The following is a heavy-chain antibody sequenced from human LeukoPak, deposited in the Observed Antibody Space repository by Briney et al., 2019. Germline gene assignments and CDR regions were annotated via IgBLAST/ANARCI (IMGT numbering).Heavy chain of an antibody. CDR1: GFTVNYNY. CDR2: IYSGGST. CDR3: ARVKVGITYWFDP. D-gene: IGHD1-26*01. J-gene: IGHJ5*02. V-gene: IGHV3-66*01. Sequence: QTGGSLRLSCAASGFTVNYNYMSWVRQAPGKGLEWVSVIYSGGSTYYADSVKGRFTISRDDSKNTVYLQMNSLRVEDTAVYYCARVKVGITYWFDPWGQETLVTVSS.